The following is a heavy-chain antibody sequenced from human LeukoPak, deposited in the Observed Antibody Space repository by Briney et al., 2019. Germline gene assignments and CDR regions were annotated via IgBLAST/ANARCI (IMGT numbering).Heavy chain of an antibody. V-gene: IGHV1-2*02. Sequence: ASVKVSCKASGYTFTDYYMHWVRQAPGQGLEWMGWINPNSGGTNFAQKFQGRVTMTRDTSISTAYMELSRLRSDDTAVYYCARASTLYSYGMDVWGQGTTVTVSS. CDR2: INPNSGGT. J-gene: IGHJ6*02. D-gene: IGHD3-16*01. CDR1: GYTFTDYY. CDR3: ARASTLYSYGMDV.